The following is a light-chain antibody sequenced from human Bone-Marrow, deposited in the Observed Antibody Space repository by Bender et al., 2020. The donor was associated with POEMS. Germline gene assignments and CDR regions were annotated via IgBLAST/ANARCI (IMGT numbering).Light chain of an antibody. CDR1: SSDVGGYDY. V-gene: IGLV2-8*01. J-gene: IGLJ3*02. CDR3: CSFVGSSTWV. Sequence: QSALTQPPSASGSPGQSVTISCTGASSDVGGYDYVSWYQQHPGKAPKLMIYEVSKRPSGVPDRFSGSKSGNRAYLTISGLQAEDEADYYCCSFVGSSTWVFGGGTKLTVL. CDR2: EVS.